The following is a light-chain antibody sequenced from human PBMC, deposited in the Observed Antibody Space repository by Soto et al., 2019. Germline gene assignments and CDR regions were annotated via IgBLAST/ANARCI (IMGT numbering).Light chain of an antibody. CDR3: QQRSNWPPSIT. V-gene: IGKV3D-20*02. Sequence: EIVLTQSPGTLSLSPGERATLSCRASQSISSSYLAWYQQKPGQAPRLLIYGASTRATGIPDRFSGSGSGTDFTLTISRLESEDFAVYYCQQRSNWPPSITFGQGTRLEIK. CDR2: GAS. CDR1: QSISSSY. J-gene: IGKJ5*01.